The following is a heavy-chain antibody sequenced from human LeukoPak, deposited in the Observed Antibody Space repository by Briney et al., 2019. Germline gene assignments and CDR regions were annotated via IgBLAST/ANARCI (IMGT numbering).Heavy chain of an antibody. V-gene: IGHV3-30*02. J-gene: IGHJ4*02. CDR3: TREGDFDY. D-gene: IGHD1-26*01. Sequence: PGGSLRLSCAAPGFSFIFYAMHWVRQAPGKGLEWVAFMRPDGRDKFYADSVRGRFSISRDNSRNTLYLQMDSLRPEDTAVYYCTREGDFDYWGQGTLVTVSS. CDR1: GFSFIFYA. CDR2: MRPDGRDK.